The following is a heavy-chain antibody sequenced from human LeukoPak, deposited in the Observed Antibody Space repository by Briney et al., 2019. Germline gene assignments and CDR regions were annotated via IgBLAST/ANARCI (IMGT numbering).Heavy chain of an antibody. Sequence: GASVKVSCKASGGTFSSYAISWVRQAPGQGLEWMGGIIPIFGTANYAQKFQGRVTITADESKSTAYMELSSLRSEDTAVYYCARGYSSSWYSDYWGQGTLVTVSS. CDR3: ARGYSSSWYSDY. J-gene: IGHJ4*02. D-gene: IGHD6-13*01. CDR1: GGTFSSYA. CDR2: IIPIFGTA. V-gene: IGHV1-69*13.